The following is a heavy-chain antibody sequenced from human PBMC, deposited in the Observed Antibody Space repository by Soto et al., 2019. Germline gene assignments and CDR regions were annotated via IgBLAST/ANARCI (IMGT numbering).Heavy chain of an antibody. Sequence: SETLSLTCTVSGGPFSSGGYYWSWIRQEPGKGLEWIGYIYQNGDTSYNPSLKSRVTISADTSKTQFSLELSSVTAADTAVYYCARGDSTVSSVFDYWGQGMLVTVLL. CDR1: GGPFSSGGYY. V-gene: IGHV4-31*03. J-gene: IGHJ4*02. CDR2: IYQNGDT. D-gene: IGHD4-17*01. CDR3: ARGDSTVSSVFDY.